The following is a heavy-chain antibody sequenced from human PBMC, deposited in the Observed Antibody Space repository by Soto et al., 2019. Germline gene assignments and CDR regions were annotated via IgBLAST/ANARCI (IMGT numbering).Heavy chain of an antibody. CDR3: ARDFTLAGGYYPHYYYYYMDV. D-gene: IGHD3-22*01. CDR2: IKQDGSEK. J-gene: IGHJ6*03. V-gene: IGHV3-7*01. Sequence: GGSLRLSCAASGFTFSSYWMSWVRQAPGKGLEWVANIKQDGSEKYYVDSVKGRFTISRDNAKNSLYLQMNSLRAEDTAVYYCARDFTLAGGYYPHYYYYYMDVWGKGTTVTVSS. CDR1: GFTFSSYW.